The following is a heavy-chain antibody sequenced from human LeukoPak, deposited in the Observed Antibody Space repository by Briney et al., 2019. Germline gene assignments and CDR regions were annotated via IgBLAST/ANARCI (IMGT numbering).Heavy chain of an antibody. Sequence: ASVKVSCKASGGTFSSYAISWVRQAPGQGLEWMGGIIPIFGTANYAQKFQGRVTITADESTSTAYMELSSLRSEDTAVYYCAREGSGSSHDEYYYYYMDVWGKGTTVTISS. V-gene: IGHV1-69*13. CDR3: AREGSGSSHDEYYYYYMDV. D-gene: IGHD3-10*01. CDR1: GGTFSSYA. CDR2: IIPIFGTA. J-gene: IGHJ6*03.